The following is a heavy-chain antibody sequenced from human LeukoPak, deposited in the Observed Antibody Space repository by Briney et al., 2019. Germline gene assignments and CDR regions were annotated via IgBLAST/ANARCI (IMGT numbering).Heavy chain of an antibody. V-gene: IGHV4-30-4*01. CDR1: GGSISSDDYY. CDR2: IYYSGST. J-gene: IGHJ6*02. D-gene: IGHD2-2*02. CDR3: ARGTRYCTNTSCYKTAMDV. Sequence: SQTLSLTCTVSGGSISSDDYYWSWIRQPPETGLEWIGYIYYSGSTYYNASLRSQITISVDTSKNQFSLKLSSVTAADTAVYFCARGTRYCTNTSCYKTAMDVWGQGTTVTVSS.